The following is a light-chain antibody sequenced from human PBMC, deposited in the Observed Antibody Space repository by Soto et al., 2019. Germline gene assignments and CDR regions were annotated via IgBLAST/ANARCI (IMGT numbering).Light chain of an antibody. CDR1: QSVSSSY. V-gene: IGKV3-20*01. J-gene: IGKJ1*01. CDR3: QQYGSSRWT. CDR2: GAS. Sequence: EIVLTQSPGTLSLSPGERATLSCRASQSVSSSYLAWYQQKPGQAPRLVIYGASSRTTGIPDRFSGSGSGTDFTLTISRMEPEAFAVYYCQQYGSSRWTFGQGTKVDIK.